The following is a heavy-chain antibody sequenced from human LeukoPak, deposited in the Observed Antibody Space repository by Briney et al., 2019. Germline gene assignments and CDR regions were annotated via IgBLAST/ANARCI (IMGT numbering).Heavy chain of an antibody. CDR2: ISHTGSLI. CDR3: SFFCSEGTCYGYFHH. D-gene: IGHD2-15*01. V-gene: IGHV3-48*03. CDR1: GLTSNPSE. J-gene: IGHJ1*01. Sequence: GGSLRLSCAASGLTSNPSELNWVRQAPGKGLEWISYISHTGSLIYYADSVKGRFTISRDNAKNLLYLQMNSLRVEATGIYFSSFFCSEGTCYGYFHHWGQGTLVSVPS.